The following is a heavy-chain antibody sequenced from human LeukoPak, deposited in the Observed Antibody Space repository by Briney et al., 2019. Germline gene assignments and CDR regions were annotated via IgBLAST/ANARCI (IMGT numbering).Heavy chain of an antibody. Sequence: SETLSLTCTVSGGSISSHYWSRIRQPPGKGLEWIGYIYYSGSTNYNPSLKSRVTISVDTSKNQFSLKLSSVTAADTAVYYCARSGVRYFDWLLSPNWFDPWGQGTLVTVSS. V-gene: IGHV4-59*08. CDR3: ARSGVRYFDWLLSPNWFDP. CDR2: IYYSGST. D-gene: IGHD3-9*01. CDR1: GGSISSHY. J-gene: IGHJ5*02.